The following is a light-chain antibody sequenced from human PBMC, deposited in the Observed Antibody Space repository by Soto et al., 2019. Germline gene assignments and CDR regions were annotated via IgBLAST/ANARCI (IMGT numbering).Light chain of an antibody. J-gene: IGKJ2*01. Sequence: DLQMTQSPSSLSASVGDRVTITCRASQSISNYLNWYQQKPGKAPNLLIYAASSLQSGVPSRFSGSGSGADFTLTISSLQPEDFATYYCQQSYFTPRTFGQGTKLDI. V-gene: IGKV1-39*01. CDR1: QSISNY. CDR3: QQSYFTPRT. CDR2: AAS.